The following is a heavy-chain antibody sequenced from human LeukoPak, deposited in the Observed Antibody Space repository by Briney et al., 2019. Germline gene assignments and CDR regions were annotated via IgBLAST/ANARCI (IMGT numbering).Heavy chain of an antibody. CDR2: IYYSGST. CDR1: GGSISSGGYY. CDR3: ARVPDEGAFDI. J-gene: IGHJ3*02. Sequence: SETLSLTCTVSGGSISSGGYYWSWIRQHPGKGLEWIGYIYYSGSTYYNPSLKSRVTISVDTSKNQFSLRLSSVTAADTAVYYCARVPDEGAFDIWGQGTMVTVSS. D-gene: IGHD5-24*01. V-gene: IGHV4-31*03.